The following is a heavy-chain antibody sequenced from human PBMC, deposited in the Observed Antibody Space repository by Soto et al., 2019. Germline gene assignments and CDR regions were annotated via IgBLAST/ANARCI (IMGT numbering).Heavy chain of an antibody. D-gene: IGHD6-19*01. CDR1: GFTFMSYA. J-gene: IGHJ4*02. CDR2: ISGSGGST. CDR3: AKTLAVAGTWYYFDY. V-gene: IGHV3-23*01. Sequence: PGGSLRLSCAAAGFTFMSYAMSWVRQAPGKGLEWVSAISGSGGSTYYADSVKGRFTISRDNSKNTLYLQMNSLRAEDTAVYYCAKTLAVAGTWYYFDYWGQGTLVTVS.